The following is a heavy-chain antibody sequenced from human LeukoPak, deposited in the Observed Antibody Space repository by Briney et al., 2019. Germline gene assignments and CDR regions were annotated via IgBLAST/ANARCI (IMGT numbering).Heavy chain of an antibody. CDR3: ATLKTGTSSFL. D-gene: IGHD6-13*01. J-gene: IGHJ4*02. CDR2: IKSKTDGGTA. Sequence: GGSLRLSCAASGFTFMNAWMSWVRQAPGKGLEWVGRIKSKTDGGTADYAAPVKGRFTISRDDSKNTLYLQLNSLKTGDTAVYYCATLKTGTSSFLRGQGTLVTVSS. V-gene: IGHV3-15*01. CDR1: GFTFMNAW.